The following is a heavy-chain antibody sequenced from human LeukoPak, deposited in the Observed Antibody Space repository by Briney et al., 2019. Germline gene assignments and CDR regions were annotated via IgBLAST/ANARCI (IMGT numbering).Heavy chain of an antibody. CDR1: GDSISIGDYR. Sequence: SQTLSLTCSVSGDSISIGDYRWSWIRQSPGKGLEWIGYIYYIGTAYYNPSLRSRVALSADTSKNQFSLKLSSVTAADTAVYYCARDIYDSSGYYDYWGQGTLVTVSS. J-gene: IGHJ4*02. CDR2: IYYIGTA. V-gene: IGHV4-30-4*01. D-gene: IGHD3-22*01. CDR3: ARDIYDSSGYYDY.